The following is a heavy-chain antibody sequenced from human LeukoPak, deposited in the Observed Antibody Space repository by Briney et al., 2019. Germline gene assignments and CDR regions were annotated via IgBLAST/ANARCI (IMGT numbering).Heavy chain of an antibody. D-gene: IGHD2-8*02. J-gene: IGHJ4*02. V-gene: IGHV3-11*01. CDR2: ISGSGGVI. CDR1: GFTFSNYY. Sequence: SGGFLRLSCEASGFTFSNYYMTWVRQAPGRGLESLSYISGSGGVIYYADSVKGRFTISRDNAKNSLYLQMNSLRAEDTAVYYCAADITGYFDYWGQGALVTVSS. CDR3: AADITGYFDY.